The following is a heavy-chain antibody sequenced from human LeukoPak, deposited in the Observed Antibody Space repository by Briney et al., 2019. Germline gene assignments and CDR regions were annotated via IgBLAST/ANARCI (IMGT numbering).Heavy chain of an antibody. CDR2: INHGGST. Sequence: PSETLSLTCAAYGGSFSGYYWSWIRQPPGKGLEWIGEINHGGSTNYNPSLQSRVTISVDTSKNQFSLKLSSVTAADTAVYYCARVGIAAAGYYYYGMDVWGQGTTVTVSS. CDR1: GGSFSGYY. D-gene: IGHD6-13*01. V-gene: IGHV4-34*01. CDR3: ARVGIAAAGYYYYGMDV. J-gene: IGHJ6*02.